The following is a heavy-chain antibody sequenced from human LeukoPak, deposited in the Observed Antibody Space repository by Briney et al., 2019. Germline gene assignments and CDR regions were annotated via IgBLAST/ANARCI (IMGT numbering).Heavy chain of an antibody. J-gene: IGHJ4*02. CDR2: IYTSGST. V-gene: IGHV4-4*07. Sequence: SETLSLTCTVSGGSISSYYWGWIRQPAGKGLEWIGRIYTSGSTNYNPSLKSRVTMSVDTSKNQFSLKLSSVTAADTAVYYCARSGSYYGEFDYWGQGTLVTVSS. CDR3: ARSGSYYGEFDY. D-gene: IGHD1-26*01. CDR1: GGSISSYY.